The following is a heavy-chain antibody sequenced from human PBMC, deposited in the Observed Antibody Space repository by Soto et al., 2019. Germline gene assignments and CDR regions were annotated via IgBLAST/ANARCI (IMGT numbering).Heavy chain of an antibody. V-gene: IGHV4-59*12. Sequence: SSETLSLTCTVSGVSISSYYWSWIRQPPGKALEWIGYIYNTGSTNYNPSLKGRVTISIDSSKNQFSLKLTSVTAADTAVYYCAMVPAAPHWVYYFGMDVWGQATTVTVSS. CDR1: GVSISSYY. J-gene: IGHJ6*02. D-gene: IGHD2-2*01. CDR3: AMVPAAPHWVYYFGMDV. CDR2: IYNTGST.